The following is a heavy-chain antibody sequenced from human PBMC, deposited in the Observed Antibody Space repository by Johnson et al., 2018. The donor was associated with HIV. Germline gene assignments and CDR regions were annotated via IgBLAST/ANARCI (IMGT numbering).Heavy chain of an antibody. CDR2: IKQDGSEK. V-gene: IGHV3-7*01. CDR1: GFTFSSYW. J-gene: IGHJ3*02. CDR3: ARQVRSVGAPDAFDI. Sequence: EVQLVESGGGLVQPGGSLRLSCAAAGFTFSSYWMTWVRQAPGKGLEWVANIKQDGSEKYYVDSVKGRFTISRDNAKNSLYLQMSSLRAEDTAVYYCARQVRSVGAPDAFDIWGQGTMVTVSS. D-gene: IGHD1-26*01.